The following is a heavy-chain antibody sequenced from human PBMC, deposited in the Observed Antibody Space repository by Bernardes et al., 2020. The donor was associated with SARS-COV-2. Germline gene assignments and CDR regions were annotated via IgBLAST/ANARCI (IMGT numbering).Heavy chain of an antibody. CDR1: GGSISSSSYY. CDR3: ARHLGAPAEYYDSSGPLFDY. Sequence: SETLSLTCTVSGGSISSSSYYWGWIRQPPGKGLEWIGSIYYSGSTYYNPSLKSRVTISVDTSKNQFSLKLSSVTAADTAVYYCARHLGAPAEYYDSSGPLFDYWGQGTLVTVSS. CDR2: IYYSGST. D-gene: IGHD3-22*01. V-gene: IGHV4-39*01. J-gene: IGHJ4*02.